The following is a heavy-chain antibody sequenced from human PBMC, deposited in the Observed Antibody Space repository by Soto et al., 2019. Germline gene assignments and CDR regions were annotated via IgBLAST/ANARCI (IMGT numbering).Heavy chain of an antibody. J-gene: IGHJ6*03. CDR3: ASMGSDIVVVPAATYYMDV. D-gene: IGHD2-2*01. CDR2: ISSSSSTI. CDR1: GFTFSSYS. V-gene: IGHV3-48*01. Sequence: GGSLRLSCAASGFTFSSYSMNWVRQAPGKGLDWVSYISSSSSTIYYADSVKGRFTISRDNAKNSLYLQMNSLRAEDTAVYYCASMGSDIVVVPAATYYMDVWGKGTTVTVSS.